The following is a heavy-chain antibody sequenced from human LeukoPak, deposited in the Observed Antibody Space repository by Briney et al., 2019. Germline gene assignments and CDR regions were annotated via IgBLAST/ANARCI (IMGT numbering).Heavy chain of an antibody. CDR1: GYTFTGYY. CDR3: ARDDADAIEVSGRQAATRDY. V-gene: IGHV1-2*02. CDR2: LNPNSGGT. J-gene: IGHJ4*02. Sequence: ASVKVSCKASGYTFTGYYMHCVRQAPGQGLEWMGWLNPNSGGTNYAQKFQGRVTMTRDTSISTAYLELISLRSDDTAVYYCARDDADAIEVSGRQAATRDYWGQGTLVTVSS. D-gene: IGHD2-15*01.